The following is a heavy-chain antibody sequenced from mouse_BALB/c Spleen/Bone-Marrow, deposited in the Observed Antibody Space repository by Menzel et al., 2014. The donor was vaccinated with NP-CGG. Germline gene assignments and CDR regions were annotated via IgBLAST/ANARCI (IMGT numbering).Heavy chain of an antibody. J-gene: IGHJ4*01. D-gene: IGHD3-3*01. V-gene: IGHV5-17*02. CDR3: ARIGRARGYAMDY. CDR2: ISSGSSTI. CDR1: GITFRNFG. Sequence: DVKLVESGGGLVQPGGSRKLSCAASGITFRNFGMHWVRQAPEKGLERVAYISSGSSTIYYADTLKGRFTISRDNPKNTLFLQMTSLRSEDTAMYYCARIGRARGYAMDYWGQGTSVTVSS.